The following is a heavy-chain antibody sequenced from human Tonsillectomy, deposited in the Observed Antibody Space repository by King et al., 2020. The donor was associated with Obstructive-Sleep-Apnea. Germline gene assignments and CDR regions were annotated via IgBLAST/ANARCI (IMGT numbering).Heavy chain of an antibody. Sequence: VQLVESGGGVVQPGRSLRLSCAASGFTFSSYAMHWVRQAPGKGLEWVAVISYDGSNKYYADSVKGRFTISRDNSKNTLYLQMNSLRAEDTAVYYCARDPGYCSGGSCYSGGMDVWGQGTTVTVSS. V-gene: IGHV3-30-3*01. D-gene: IGHD2-15*01. CDR2: ISYDGSNK. CDR1: GFTFSSYA. J-gene: IGHJ6*02. CDR3: ARDPGYCSGGSCYSGGMDV.